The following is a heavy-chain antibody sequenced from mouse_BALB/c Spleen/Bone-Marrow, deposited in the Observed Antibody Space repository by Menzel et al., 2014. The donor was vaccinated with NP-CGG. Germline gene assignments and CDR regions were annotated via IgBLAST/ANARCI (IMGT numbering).Heavy chain of an antibody. CDR3: ARGDGNYPFYVMDY. Sequence: QVQLQQSGAELVRPGSSVKISCKASGYAFSSYWMNWVKQRPGQGLEWIGQIYPGDGDTNYNGKFKGKATLTADKSSSTAYMQLSSLASEDSAVYFCARGDGNYPFYVMDYWGQGTSVTVSS. V-gene: IGHV1-80*01. D-gene: IGHD2-1*01. CDR2: IYPGDGDT. CDR1: GYAFSSYW. J-gene: IGHJ4*01.